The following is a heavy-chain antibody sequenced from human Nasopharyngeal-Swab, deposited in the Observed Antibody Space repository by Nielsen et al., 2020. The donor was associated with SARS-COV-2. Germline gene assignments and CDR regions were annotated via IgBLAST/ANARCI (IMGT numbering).Heavy chain of an antibody. D-gene: IGHD3-22*01. V-gene: IGHV1-2*02. CDR2: INPYSGDT. Sequence: ASVKVSCKASGYTFSGYYIHWVRQVPGQGLEWVGCINPYSGDTKYAQKFPGRVTVTRDTSRSTAYIELSRLRSDDTAVYYCARDYYDNYDSDYWGQGTLVTVSS. J-gene: IGHJ4*02. CDR3: ARDYYDNYDSDY. CDR1: GYTFSGYY.